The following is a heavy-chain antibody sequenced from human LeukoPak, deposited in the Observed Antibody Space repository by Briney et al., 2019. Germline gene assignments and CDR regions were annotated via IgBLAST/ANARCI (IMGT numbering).Heavy chain of an antibody. D-gene: IGHD2-2*01. CDR2: IIPIFGTA. CDR3: ARGFIVVVPAANGVGAFDI. J-gene: IGHJ3*02. V-gene: IGHV1-69*13. Sequence: GASVKVSCKASGGTFSSYAISWVRQAPGQGLEWMGGIIPIFGTANYAQKFQGRVTITADESTSTAYMELSSLRSEDTAVYYCARGFIVVVPAANGVGAFDIWGQGTMVTVSS. CDR1: GGTFSSYA.